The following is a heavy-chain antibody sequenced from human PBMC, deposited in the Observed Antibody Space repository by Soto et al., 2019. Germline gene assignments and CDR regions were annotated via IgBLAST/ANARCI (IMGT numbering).Heavy chain of an antibody. Sequence: QVQLQESGPGLVKPSETLSLTCTVSVGSISNYSWSWIRQPPGKGLEWIGYIYYSGSANYNPSLKSRVTISVDTSKNQFSLKLSSVTAADTAVYYCARAGAATLSDYWGQGTLVTVSS. D-gene: IGHD2-15*01. J-gene: IGHJ4*02. CDR3: ARAGAATLSDY. V-gene: IGHV4-59*01. CDR1: VGSISNYS. CDR2: IYYSGSA.